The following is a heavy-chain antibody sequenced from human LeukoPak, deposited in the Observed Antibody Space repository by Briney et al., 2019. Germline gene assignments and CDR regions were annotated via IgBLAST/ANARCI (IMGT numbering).Heavy chain of an antibody. V-gene: IGHV1-18*01. CDR2: ISAYNSNT. CDR3: ARGGGYSYGLPYNWFDP. Sequence: ASVKVSFKASGYTFTSYGISWVRQAPGQGLEWMGWISAYNSNTNYAQKLQGRATMTTDTSTSTAYMELRSLRSDDTAVYYCARGGGYSYGLPYNWFDPWGQGTLVTVSS. D-gene: IGHD5-18*01. CDR1: GYTFTSYG. J-gene: IGHJ5*02.